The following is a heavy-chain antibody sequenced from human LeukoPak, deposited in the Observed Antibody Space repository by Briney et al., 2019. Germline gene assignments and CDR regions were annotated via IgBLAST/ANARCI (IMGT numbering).Heavy chain of an antibody. J-gene: IGHJ4*02. CDR3: ARERGRGYSYGYSSFDY. CDR2: ISGSGSTI. CDR1: GFTFSSYA. V-gene: IGHV3-48*03. Sequence: GGSLRLSCAASGFTFSSYAMSWVRQAPGKGLEWVSYISGSGSTIYYADSVKGRFTISRDNAKNSLYLQMNSLRAEDTAVYYCARERGRGYSYGYSSFDYWGQGTLVTVSS. D-gene: IGHD5-18*01.